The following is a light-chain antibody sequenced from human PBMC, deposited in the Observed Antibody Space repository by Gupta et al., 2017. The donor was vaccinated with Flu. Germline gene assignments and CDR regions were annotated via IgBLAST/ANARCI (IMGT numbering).Light chain of an antibody. V-gene: IGKV1-12*01. CDR1: PGISSW. J-gene: IGKJ3*01. CDR2: GAS. CDR3: QQSNTVPDT. Sequence: QLPPSPPSVSASVGDTVTITCRASPGISSWLAWYQQKPGGAPNLLIFGASRLETGVPSRFRGTGSGTDLTLTISRLQTEDSATDDCQQSNTVPDTFGPGTKVDIK.